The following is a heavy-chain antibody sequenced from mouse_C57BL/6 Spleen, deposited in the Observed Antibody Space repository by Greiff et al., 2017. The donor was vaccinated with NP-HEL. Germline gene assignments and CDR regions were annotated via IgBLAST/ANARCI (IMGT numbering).Heavy chain of an antibody. J-gene: IGHJ2*01. CDR3: ARRLYYGSFDY. D-gene: IGHD1-1*01. CDR1: GYTFTSYW. CDR2: IDPSDSYT. Sequence: QVQLQQPGAELVKPGASVKLSCKASGYTFTSYWMQWVKQRPGQGLEWIGEIDPSDSYTNYNQKFKGKATLTVDTSSSTAYMQLSSLTSEDSAVYYCARRLYYGSFDYWGQGTTLTVSS. V-gene: IGHV1-50*01.